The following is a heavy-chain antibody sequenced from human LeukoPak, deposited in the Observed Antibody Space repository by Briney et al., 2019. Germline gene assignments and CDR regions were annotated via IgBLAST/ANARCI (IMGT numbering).Heavy chain of an antibody. V-gene: IGHV3-30*18. CDR2: ITNDGNKK. CDR3: AKEGWDKSYWYGRIDY. J-gene: IGHJ4*02. CDR1: GIPFSSYA. D-gene: IGHD2-8*02. Sequence: GSLRLPCAASGIPFSSYAMHWVRQAPGKGLEWGAAITNDGNKKYYADSVKGRFTISRDNPKNTLFLQMNSLRAEDTAVYYCAKEGWDKSYWYGRIDYWGQGTLVTVSS.